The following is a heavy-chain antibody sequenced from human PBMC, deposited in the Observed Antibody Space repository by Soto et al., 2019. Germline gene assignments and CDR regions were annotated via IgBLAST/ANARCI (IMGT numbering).Heavy chain of an antibody. V-gene: IGHV4-39*01. CDR3: ARRVGAARPFDY. J-gene: IGHJ4*02. CDR1: GGSISSSSYY. Sequence: SETLSLTCTVSGGSISSSSYYWGWIRQPPGKGLEWIGSIYYSGSTYYNPSLKSRVTISVDTSKIQFSLKLSSVTAADTAVYYCARRVGAARPFDYWGQGTLVTVSS. D-gene: IGHD6-6*01. CDR2: IYYSGST.